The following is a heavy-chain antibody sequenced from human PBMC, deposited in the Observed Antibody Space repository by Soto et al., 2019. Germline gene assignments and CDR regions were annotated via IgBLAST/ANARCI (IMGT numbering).Heavy chain of an antibody. CDR2: INHFGQT. CDR3: ETNTDFKFEY. CDR1: GGSFSDYN. Sequence: QVQLQQWGAGLLKPSETLSLTCAVFGGSFSDYNWNWIRQSPGKGPESIGEINHFGQTNHNPSLKSAIPMSVDTSKRQFSLRMRSVTAADSAVYYCETNTDFKFEYWGPGALVTVSS. D-gene: IGHD7-27*01. V-gene: IGHV4-34*02. J-gene: IGHJ4*02.